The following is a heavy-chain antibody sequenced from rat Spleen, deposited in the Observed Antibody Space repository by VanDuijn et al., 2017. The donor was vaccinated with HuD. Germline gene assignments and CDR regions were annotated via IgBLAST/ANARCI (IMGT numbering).Heavy chain of an antibody. D-gene: IGHD1-4*01. V-gene: IGHV5-7*01. CDR1: GFTFSNYD. Sequence: EVQVVESGGGLVQPGRSMKLSCAASGFTFSNYDMAWVRQAPKKGLEWVATISYDGSSTNYRDSVKGRFTISRDNAKNTQYLQMDSLRSEDTATYYCARSRVYDYWGQGVMVTVSS. CDR3: ARSRVYDY. J-gene: IGHJ2*01. CDR2: ISYDGSST.